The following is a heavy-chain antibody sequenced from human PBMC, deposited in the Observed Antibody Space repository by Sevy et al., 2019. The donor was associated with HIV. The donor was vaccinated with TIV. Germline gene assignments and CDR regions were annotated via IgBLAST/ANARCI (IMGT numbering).Heavy chain of an antibody. CDR2: IYPGDSDT. J-gene: IGHJ4*02. V-gene: IGHV5-51*01. CDR3: ARRYCSGGSCYSGYDY. Sequence: GESLKISCKGSGYSFTSYWIGWVRQMPGKGLEWMGIIYPGDSDTRYSPSFQGQVTISADKSISTAYLQWSSRKASDTAMYYCARRYCSGGSCYSGYDYWGQGTLVTVSS. D-gene: IGHD2-15*01. CDR1: GYSFTSYW.